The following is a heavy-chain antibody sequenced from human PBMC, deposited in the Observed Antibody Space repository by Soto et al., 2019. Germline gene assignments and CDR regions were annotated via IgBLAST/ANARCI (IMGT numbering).Heavy chain of an antibody. D-gene: IGHD1-26*01. CDR3: VQGASTAHQPLDS. CDR1: GFIFRNFG. J-gene: IGHJ4*02. CDR2: ISGDGNDK. Sequence: QVQLVESGGGVVQPGRSLRLSCAASGFIFRNFGMHWVRRAPGKGLEWVATISGDGNDKYYPDSMKGRFNISRDNFNNTLYLQLNSLRPEDTAVYLCVQGASTAHQPLDSWGQGVLVTVSS. V-gene: IGHV3-30*03.